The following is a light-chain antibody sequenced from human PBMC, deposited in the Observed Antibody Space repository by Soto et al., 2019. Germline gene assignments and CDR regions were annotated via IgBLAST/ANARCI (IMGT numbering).Light chain of an antibody. CDR3: AAWDDSLNGVV. CDR1: SSNIGRNT. CDR2: SNN. J-gene: IGLJ2*01. Sequence: QAVVTQPPSASGTPGQRVTNSCSGSSSNIGRNTVNWYQQLPGTAPKLLIYSNNQRPSGVPDRFSGSKSGTSASLAISGLQSEDEADYYCAAWDDSLNGVVFGGGTKVTV. V-gene: IGLV1-44*01.